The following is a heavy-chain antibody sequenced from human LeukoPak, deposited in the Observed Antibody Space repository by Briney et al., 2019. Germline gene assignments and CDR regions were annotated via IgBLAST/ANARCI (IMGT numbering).Heavy chain of an antibody. V-gene: IGHV3-13*01. CDR3: ARATSGFGELLFDY. J-gene: IGHJ4*02. Sequence: GGSLRLSCAASGFTFSSYDMHWVRQATGKGLEWVSAIGTAGDTYYPGSVKGRFTISRENAKNSLYLQMNSLRAGDTAVYYCARATSGFGELLFDYWAQGTLVTVSS. CDR2: IGTAGDT. D-gene: IGHD3-10*01. CDR1: GFTFSSYD.